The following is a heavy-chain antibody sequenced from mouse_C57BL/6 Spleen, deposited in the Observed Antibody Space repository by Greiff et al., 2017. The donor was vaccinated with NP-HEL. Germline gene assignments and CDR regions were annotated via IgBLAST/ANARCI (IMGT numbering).Heavy chain of an antibody. V-gene: IGHV1-64*01. J-gene: IGHJ2*01. CDR3: ARSYGSSYAIDY. Sequence: VQLQQPGAELVKPGASVKLSCKASGYTFTSYWMHWVKQRPGQGLEWIGMIHPNSGSTNYNEKFKSKATLTVDKSSSTAYMQLSSLTSEDSAVYYCARSYGSSYAIDYWGQGTTLTVSS. CDR1: GYTFTSYW. D-gene: IGHD1-1*01. CDR2: IHPNSGST.